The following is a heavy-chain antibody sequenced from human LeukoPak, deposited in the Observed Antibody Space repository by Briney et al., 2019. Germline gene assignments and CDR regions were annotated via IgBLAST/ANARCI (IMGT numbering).Heavy chain of an antibody. V-gene: IGHV1-2*02. CDR1: GYTFTGYY. Sequence: ASVKVSCKASGYTFTGYYMHWVRQAPGQGLEWMGWINPNSGGTNYAQKFQGRVTMTRGTSISTAYMELSRLRSDDTAVYYCARGYRDYYDSSGYHFDYWGQGTLVTVSS. D-gene: IGHD3-22*01. CDR3: ARGYRDYYDSSGYHFDY. J-gene: IGHJ4*02. CDR2: INPNSGGT.